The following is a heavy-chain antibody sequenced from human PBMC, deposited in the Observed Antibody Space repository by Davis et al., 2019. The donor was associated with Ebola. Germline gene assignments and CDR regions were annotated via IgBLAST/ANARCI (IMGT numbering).Heavy chain of an antibody. CDR3: ATYYDLWSGHYGMDL. CDR2: IYYSGST. CDR1: GSAISSYY. V-gene: IGHV4-59*01. D-gene: IGHD3-3*01. J-gene: IGHJ6*02. Sequence: MPSGSLSLTCTVSGSAISSYYWSWVRQPPGKGLEWIGYIYYSGSTNYNPSLKSRVTISVDTSKNQFSLKLSSVTAADTAVYYCATYYDLWSGHYGMDLWGPGTTVTVSS.